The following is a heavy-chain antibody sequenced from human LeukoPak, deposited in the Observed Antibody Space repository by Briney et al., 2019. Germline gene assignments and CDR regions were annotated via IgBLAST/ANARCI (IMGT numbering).Heavy chain of an antibody. CDR2: ISSSGSTI. CDR1: GFTFSDYY. CDR3: ARGSESLLWFGRYDC. V-gene: IGHV3-11*01. J-gene: IGHJ4*02. Sequence: TGGSLRLSCAASGFTFSDYYMSWIRQAPGKGLEWVSYISSSGSTIYYADSVKGRFTISRDNAKNSLYLQMNSLRAEDTAVYYCARGSESLLWFGRYDCWGQGTLVTVSS. D-gene: IGHD3-10*01.